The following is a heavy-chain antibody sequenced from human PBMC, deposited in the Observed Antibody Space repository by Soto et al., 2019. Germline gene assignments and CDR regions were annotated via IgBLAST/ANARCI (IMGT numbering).Heavy chain of an antibody. CDR2: IWYDGSNK. CDR1: GFTVSSNY. CDR3: AIEGETGYSSPTLDF. J-gene: IGHJ4*02. D-gene: IGHD6-13*01. V-gene: IGHV3-33*08. Sequence: PVGSLRLSCAASGFTVSSNYMSWVRQAPGKGLEWVAVIWYDGSNKYYADSVKGRFTISRDNSKNTLYLQMNSLRAEDMAVYYCAIEGETGYSSPTLDFWGQGTLVTVYS.